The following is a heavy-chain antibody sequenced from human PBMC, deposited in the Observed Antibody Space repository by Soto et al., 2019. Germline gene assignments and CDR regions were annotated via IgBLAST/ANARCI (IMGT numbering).Heavy chain of an antibody. CDR1: GGSISSGDYY. J-gene: IGHJ4*02. V-gene: IGHV4-30-4*01. Sequence: PSETLSLTCTVSGGSISSGDYYWGWIRQPPGKGLEWIGYTYKSGGTYYNPSFRSRVAMSVDTPKNQFSLRLSSVTAAGTAIYYCAREDTAMVDYWGQGTLVTVSS. CDR3: AREDTAMVDY. CDR2: TYKSGGT. D-gene: IGHD5-18*01.